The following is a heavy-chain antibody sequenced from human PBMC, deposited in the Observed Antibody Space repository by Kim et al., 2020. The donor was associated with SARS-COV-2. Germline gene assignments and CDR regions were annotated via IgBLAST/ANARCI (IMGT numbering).Heavy chain of an antibody. J-gene: IGHJ6*02. D-gene: IGHD6-19*01. CDR3: ARGRDSSGWSYYYYGMDV. V-gene: IGHV1-2*06. CDR1: GYTFTGYY. Sequence: ASVKVSCKASGYTFTGYYMHWVRQAPGQGLEWMGRINPNSGGTNYAQKFQGRVTMTRDTSISTAYMELSRLRSDDTAVYYCARGRDSSGWSYYYYGMDVWGQGTTVTVSS. CDR2: INPNSGGT.